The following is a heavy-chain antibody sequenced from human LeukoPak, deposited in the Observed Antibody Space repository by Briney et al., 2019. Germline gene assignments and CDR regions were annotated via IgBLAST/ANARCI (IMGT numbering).Heavy chain of an antibody. CDR2: ISWNSGSI. J-gene: IGHJ4*02. Sequence: AGGSLRLSCAASGFTFDDYAMHWVRQAPGKGLEWVSGISWNSGSIGYADSVKGRFTISRDNAKNSLYLQMNSLRAEDTALYYRAKEGRDSSGWWSYFDYWGQGTLVTVSS. V-gene: IGHV3-9*01. CDR1: GFTFDDYA. CDR3: AKEGRDSSGWWSYFDY. D-gene: IGHD6-19*01.